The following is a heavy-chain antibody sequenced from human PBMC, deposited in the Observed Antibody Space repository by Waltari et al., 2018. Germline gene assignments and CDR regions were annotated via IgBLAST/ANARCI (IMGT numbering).Heavy chain of an antibody. Sequence: QVQLVQSGAEVKKPGSSVKVSCKASGGTFSSYAISWGRQAPRQGLEWMGGIIPIFGTANYAQKFQGRVTITTDESTSTAYMELSSLRSEDTAVYYCARDPHCSGGSCYRGYFDYWGQGTLVTVSS. CDR1: GGTFSSYA. CDR3: ARDPHCSGGSCYRGYFDY. V-gene: IGHV1-69*05. CDR2: IIPIFGTA. D-gene: IGHD2-15*01. J-gene: IGHJ4*02.